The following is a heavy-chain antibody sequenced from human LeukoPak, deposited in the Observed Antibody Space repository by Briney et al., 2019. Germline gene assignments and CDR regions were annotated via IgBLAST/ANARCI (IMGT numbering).Heavy chain of an antibody. CDR1: GGSISSYY. CDR3: ARDSGYDSSFSFDY. CDR2: IYYSGST. D-gene: IGHD5-12*01. Sequence: SETLSLTCTVSGGSISSYYWSWIRQPPGKGLEWIGYIYYSGSTNCNPSLKSRVTISVDTSKNQFSLKLSSVTAADTAVYYCARDSGYDSSFSFDYWGQGTLVTVSS. J-gene: IGHJ4*02. V-gene: IGHV4-59*01.